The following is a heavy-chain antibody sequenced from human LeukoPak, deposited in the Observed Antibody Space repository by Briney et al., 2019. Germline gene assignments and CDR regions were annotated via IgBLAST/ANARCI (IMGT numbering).Heavy chain of an antibody. CDR3: ARRARWAQDFDY. Sequence: PSETLSLTCTVSGGSVSGYYWSWIWQPPGKGLEWIAYIYYSGSTNYNPSLKSRVTISVDTSKNQFSLRLSSVTAADTAVYYCARRARWAQDFDYWGQGTLVTVSS. CDR1: GGSVSGYY. J-gene: IGHJ4*02. D-gene: IGHD5-24*01. V-gene: IGHV4-59*08. CDR2: IYYSGST.